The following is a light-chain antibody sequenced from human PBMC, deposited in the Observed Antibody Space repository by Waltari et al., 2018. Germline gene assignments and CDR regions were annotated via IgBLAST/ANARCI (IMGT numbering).Light chain of an antibody. CDR3: MQGTHWPWT. CDR1: QSLVQSDGDTY. J-gene: IGKJ1*01. V-gene: IGKV2-30*02. Sequence: VVMTQSPLSLPVTLGQPASISCRSSQSLVQSDGDTYLNWFHQRPGQSPRRLIYKVSKLDSGVPDRFSGSGSETDFTLKISRVEAEDVGVYYCMQGTHWPWTFGQGTKVEIK. CDR2: KVS.